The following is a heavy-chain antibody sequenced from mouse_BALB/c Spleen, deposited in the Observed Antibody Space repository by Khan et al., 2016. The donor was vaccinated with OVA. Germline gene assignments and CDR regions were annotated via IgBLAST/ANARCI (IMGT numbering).Heavy chain of an antibody. V-gene: IGHV3-2*02. CDR1: GYSITSNYA. CDR2: ISYSGST. D-gene: IGHD1-1*01. J-gene: IGHJ4*01. CDR3: ERSNYYGYAMDY. Sequence: EVQLQESGPGLVKPSQSLSLTCTVTGYSITSNYAWNWIRQLPGNKLEWMGYISYSGSTNYNPSLKSRISITRDTSKNQFFLQLNSLTTEDEATYDCERSNYYGYAMDYWGQGTSLTVSS.